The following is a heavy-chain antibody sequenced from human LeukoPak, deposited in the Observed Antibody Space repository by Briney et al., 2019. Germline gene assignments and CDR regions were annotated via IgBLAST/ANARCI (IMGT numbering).Heavy chain of an antibody. J-gene: IGHJ4*02. Sequence: SETLSLTCTVSGGSISSYYWSWIRQPPGKGLEWIGYIYYSGSTNYNPSLKSRVTISVDTSKNQFSLKLSSVAAADTAVYYCARWGRQWLAFDYWGQGALVTVSS. V-gene: IGHV4-59*01. CDR2: IYYSGST. D-gene: IGHD6-19*01. CDR1: GGSISSYY. CDR3: ARWGRQWLAFDY.